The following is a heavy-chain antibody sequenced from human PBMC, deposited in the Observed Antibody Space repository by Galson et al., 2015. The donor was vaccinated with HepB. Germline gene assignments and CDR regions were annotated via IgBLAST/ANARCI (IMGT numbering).Heavy chain of an antibody. Sequence: SLRLSCAASGFTFSSYWMSWVRQAPGKGLEWVANIKQDGSEKYYVDSVKGRFTISRDNAKNSLYLQMNSLRAEDTAVYYCARGRVSSSGARRIDAFDIWGQGTMVTVSS. V-gene: IGHV3-7*03. CDR3: ARGRVSSSGARRIDAFDI. CDR1: GFTFSSYW. D-gene: IGHD6-13*01. J-gene: IGHJ3*02. CDR2: IKQDGSEK.